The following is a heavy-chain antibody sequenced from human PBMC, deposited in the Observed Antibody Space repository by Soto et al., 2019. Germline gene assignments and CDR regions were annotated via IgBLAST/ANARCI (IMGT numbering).Heavy chain of an antibody. V-gene: IGHV1-46*01. Sequence: GASVKVSCKASGYTFTSYYMHWVRQAPGQGLEWMGIINPSGGSTSYAQKFQGRVTMTRDTSTSTVYMELSSLRSEDTAVYYCGIAAAGTDYYYGMDVWGQGTTVTVSS. CDR1: GYTFTSYY. J-gene: IGHJ6*02. CDR2: INPSGGST. D-gene: IGHD6-13*01. CDR3: GIAAAGTDYYYGMDV.